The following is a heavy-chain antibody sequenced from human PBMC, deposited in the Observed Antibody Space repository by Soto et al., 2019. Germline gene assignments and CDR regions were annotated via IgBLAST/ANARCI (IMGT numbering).Heavy chain of an antibody. Sequence: SETLFLTCAVYGGSFSGYYWSWIRPPPGKGLEWIGEINQSGSTNYNPSLKSRVTISVDTSKNQFSLKLSSVTAADTAVYYCARTYSSSWSTFNYWGQGTLVTVSS. CDR2: INQSGST. CDR3: ARTYSSSWSTFNY. J-gene: IGHJ4*02. D-gene: IGHD6-13*01. V-gene: IGHV4-34*01. CDR1: GGSFSGYY.